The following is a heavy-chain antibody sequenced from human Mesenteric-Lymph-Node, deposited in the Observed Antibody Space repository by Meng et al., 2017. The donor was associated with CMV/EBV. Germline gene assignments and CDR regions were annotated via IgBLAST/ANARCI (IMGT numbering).Heavy chain of an antibody. J-gene: IGHJ5*02. V-gene: IGHV1-69*02. CDR2: IIPILGIA. CDR3: AGGIAAAGSRWFDP. Sequence: QVQLVQSGAEVKKPGSSVKVSCKGSGGTFSSYTISWVRQAPGQGLEWMGRIIPILGIANYAQKFQGRVTITADKSTSTAYMELSSLRSEDTAVYYCAGGIAAAGSRWFDPWGQGTLVTVSS. D-gene: IGHD6-13*01. CDR1: GGTFSSYT.